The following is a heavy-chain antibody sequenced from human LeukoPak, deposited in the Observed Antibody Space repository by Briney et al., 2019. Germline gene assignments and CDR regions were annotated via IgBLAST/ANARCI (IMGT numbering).Heavy chain of an antibody. J-gene: IGHJ4*02. CDR1: GYTFTGYY. CDR3: ARAEKAETGTTSRYY. D-gene: IGHD1-1*01. CDR2: INPNSGGT. Sequence: GASVKVSCKASGYTFTGYYMHWVRQAPGQGLEWMGWINPNSGGTNYAQKFQGRVTMTRDTSISTAYMELSRLRSDDTAVYYCARAEKAETGTTSRYYWGQGTLVTVSS. V-gene: IGHV1-2*02.